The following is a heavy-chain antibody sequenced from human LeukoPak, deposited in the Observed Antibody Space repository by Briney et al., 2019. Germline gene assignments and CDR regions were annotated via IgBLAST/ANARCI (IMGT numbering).Heavy chain of an antibody. Sequence: PSETLSLTCAVYGGSFSGYYWSWIRQPPGKGLEWIGCIYYTGSTYYNPSLKSRVTISVDTSKNQFSLKLNSVTAADTAVYYCARGGGVRTGSGWRPGNWFDPWGQGTLVIVSS. D-gene: IGHD6-19*01. CDR2: IYYTGST. CDR1: GGSFSGYY. V-gene: IGHV4-34*01. J-gene: IGHJ5*02. CDR3: ARGGGVRTGSGWRPGNWFDP.